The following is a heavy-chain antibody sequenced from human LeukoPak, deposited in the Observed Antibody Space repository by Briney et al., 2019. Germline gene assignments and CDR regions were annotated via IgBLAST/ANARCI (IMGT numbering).Heavy chain of an antibody. D-gene: IGHD6-25*01. V-gene: IGHV4-39*01. CDR2: IYYSGST. Sequence: TSETLSLTCTVSGGSVSSSTYYWGWIRQPPGKGLEWIGNIYYSGSTYDNPSFKSRVTMSVDTSKNQLSLELRSMTAADTAVYYCARQSRGRLADFDYWGQGTLVTVSS. J-gene: IGHJ4*02. CDR1: GGSVSSSTYY. CDR3: ARQSRGRLADFDY.